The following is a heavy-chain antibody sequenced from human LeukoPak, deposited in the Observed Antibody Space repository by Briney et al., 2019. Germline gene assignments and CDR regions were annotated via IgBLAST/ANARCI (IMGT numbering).Heavy chain of an antibody. D-gene: IGHD3-22*01. Sequence: ASVKVSCKASGYTFTSYGISWVRQAPGQGLEWMGWISAYNGNTNYAQKLQGRVNMTTDTYTSTAYMELRSLRSDDTAVYYCARKGRYYYDSSLDYWGQGTLVTVSS. CDR3: ARKGRYYYDSSLDY. J-gene: IGHJ4*02. CDR1: GYTFTSYG. CDR2: ISAYNGNT. V-gene: IGHV1-18*01.